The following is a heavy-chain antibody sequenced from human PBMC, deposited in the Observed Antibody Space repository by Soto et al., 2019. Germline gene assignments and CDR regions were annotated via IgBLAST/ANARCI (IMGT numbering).Heavy chain of an antibody. Sequence: SVKVSCKASGGTFSSYAISWVRQAPGQGLEWMGGIIPIFGTANYAQKFQGRVTITADESTSTAYMELSSLRSEDTAVYYCARCVHAVHGGYVYYYYGMDVWGQGTTVTVSS. V-gene: IGHV1-69*13. CDR3: ARCVHAVHGGYVYYYYGMDV. J-gene: IGHJ6*02. CDR2: IIPIFGTA. CDR1: GGTFSSYA. D-gene: IGHD4-17*01.